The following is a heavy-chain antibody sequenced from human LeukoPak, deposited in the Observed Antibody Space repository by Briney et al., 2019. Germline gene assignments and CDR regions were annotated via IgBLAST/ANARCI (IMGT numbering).Heavy chain of an antibody. D-gene: IGHD6-19*01. CDR2: MHYSGST. Sequence: SETLSLTCSVSGGSITKNGYYWGWIRQSPEKGLEWIGSMHYSGSTYYNPSLNSRVTISVDTSKNQLSLKLTSVTAADTAVYYCCGSGWFAGPFGYWGQGALVTVSS. J-gene: IGHJ4*02. V-gene: IGHV4-39*07. CDR1: GGSITKNGYY. CDR3: CGSGWFAGPFGY.